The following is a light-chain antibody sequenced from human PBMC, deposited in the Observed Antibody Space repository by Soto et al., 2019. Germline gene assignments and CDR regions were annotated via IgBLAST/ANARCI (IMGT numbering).Light chain of an antibody. Sequence: IVLTQSPGTLSLSPGERATLSCRASRSFSTTYLAWYQQKPGQAPGLLVFATSSRATGIPDRFSGSGSGTDFTLTISRLEPEDFAVYYCQQYVMSPYTFGPGTRVEIK. CDR1: RSFSTTY. V-gene: IGKV3-20*01. J-gene: IGKJ3*01. CDR3: QQYVMSPYT. CDR2: ATS.